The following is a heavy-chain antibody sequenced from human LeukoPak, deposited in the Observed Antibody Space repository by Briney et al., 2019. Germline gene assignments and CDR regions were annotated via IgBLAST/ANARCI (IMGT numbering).Heavy chain of an antibody. CDR1: GESFSGFH. D-gene: IGHD6-13*01. Sequence: SETLSLTCAVYGESFSGFHWSWIRQPPGKGLEWIGEINHSGTTNYNVTLKSRVTLSVDTSKNQFSLKLSSVTAADTAVYYCASTPSSSWYHEYFQHWGQGTLVTVSS. CDR2: INHSGTT. V-gene: IGHV4-34*01. CDR3: ASTPSSSWYHEYFQH. J-gene: IGHJ1*01.